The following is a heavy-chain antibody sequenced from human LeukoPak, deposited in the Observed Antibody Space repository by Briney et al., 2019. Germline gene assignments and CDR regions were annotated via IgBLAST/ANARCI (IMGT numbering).Heavy chain of an antibody. Sequence: GGSLRLSCAASGFTISSYGMSWVRQAPGKGLEWVSGISGTGDSTYYADSVKGRFTISRDNSKNTLYLQMNSLRAEDTAVYYCAKEDYGDYDYWGQGTLVTVSS. J-gene: IGHJ4*02. CDR2: ISGTGDST. D-gene: IGHD4-17*01. CDR3: AKEDYGDYDY. CDR1: GFTISSYG. V-gene: IGHV3-23*01.